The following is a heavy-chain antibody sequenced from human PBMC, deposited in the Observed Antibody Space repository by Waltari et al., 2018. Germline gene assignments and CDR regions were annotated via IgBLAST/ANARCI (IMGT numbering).Heavy chain of an antibody. CDR1: GFTFSTYD. CDR2: IRNDGSYK. D-gene: IGHD3-22*01. CDR3: TKGVGDSSGYYYSSDFDY. Sequence: QVQLVESGGGVVQPGGSLRLSCAATGFTFSTYDMPWVRQAPGKGLEWVAFIRNDGSYKYFADSVKGRFTISRDNSKSTLYLQMNSLRAEDTAVYYCTKGVGDSSGYYYSSDFDYWGQGTLVTVSS. V-gene: IGHV3-30*02. J-gene: IGHJ4*02.